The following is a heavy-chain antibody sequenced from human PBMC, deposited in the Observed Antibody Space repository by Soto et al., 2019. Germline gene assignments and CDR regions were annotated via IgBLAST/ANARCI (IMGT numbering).Heavy chain of an antibody. D-gene: IGHD2-21*01. Sequence: QVQLQESGPGLVEPSQTLSLICTVSCASIISDGYYWAWIRQPPGKGLEWLGYIHYRGGATYSPSSHPDLKSRIAISVDTSKRLFSLKLTSVRAADTAVYFCARILTDYHDSVGEQPFHPWGQGTLVTVSS. CDR3: ARILTDYHDSVGEQPFHP. CDR2: IHYRGGATYSP. J-gene: IGHJ5*02. V-gene: IGHV4-31*03. CDR1: CASIISDGYY.